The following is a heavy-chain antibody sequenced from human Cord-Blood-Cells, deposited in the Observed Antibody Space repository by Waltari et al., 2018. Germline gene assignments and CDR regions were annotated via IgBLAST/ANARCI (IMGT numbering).Heavy chain of an antibody. CDR3: ARDTPRSSWYAFDI. V-gene: IGHV4-59*11. Sequence: QVQLQESGPGLVKPSETLSLTCTVSGGSISSHYWSWIRQPPGKGLEWIGYIYYSGSTNYNPCLKRRVTISVDTSKNQFSLKLSSVTAADTAVYYCARDTPRSSWYAFDIWGQGTMVTVSS. CDR2: IYYSGST. D-gene: IGHD6-13*01. CDR1: GGSISSHY. J-gene: IGHJ3*02.